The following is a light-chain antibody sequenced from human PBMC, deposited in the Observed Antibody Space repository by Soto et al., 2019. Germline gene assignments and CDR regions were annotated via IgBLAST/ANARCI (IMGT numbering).Light chain of an antibody. CDR3: QQLNTYPVT. J-gene: IGKJ4*01. V-gene: IGKV1-9*01. CDR1: QGISRY. Sequence: DIQMTQSPSSLSASVGDRVTITCLASQGISRYLAWYQQKPGRAPQLLISAASTLQSGVPSRFSGSGSGTHFTLVISSLQPEDFATYYCQQLNTYPVTFGGGTKVDIK. CDR2: AAS.